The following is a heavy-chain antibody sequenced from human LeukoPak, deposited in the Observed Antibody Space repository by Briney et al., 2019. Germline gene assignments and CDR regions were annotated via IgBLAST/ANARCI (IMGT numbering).Heavy chain of an antibody. V-gene: IGHV5-51*01. J-gene: IGHJ4*02. Sequence: GESLKISCKGSGYSFTSYWIGWVRQMPGKGLEWMGIIYPGDSDTTYSPSFQGQVTISADKSINTAYLQWSSLKASDTAMYYCATLQDYSSSGPGDYWGQGTLVTVSS. D-gene: IGHD6-6*01. CDR1: GYSFTSYW. CDR3: ATLQDYSSSGPGDY. CDR2: IYPGDSDT.